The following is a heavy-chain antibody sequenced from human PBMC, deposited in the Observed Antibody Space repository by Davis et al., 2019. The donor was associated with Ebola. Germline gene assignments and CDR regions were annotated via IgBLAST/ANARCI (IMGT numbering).Heavy chain of an antibody. D-gene: IGHD4-17*01. V-gene: IGHV3-48*02. Sequence: PGGSLRLSCAASGFTFSSYSMNWVRQAPGKGLEWVSAISGSGGSTYYADSVKGRFTISRDNAKNSLYLQMNSLRDEDTAVYYCARSDTTVTLIDYWGQGTLVTVSS. CDR1: GFTFSSYS. J-gene: IGHJ4*02. CDR2: ISGSGGST. CDR3: ARSDTTVTLIDY.